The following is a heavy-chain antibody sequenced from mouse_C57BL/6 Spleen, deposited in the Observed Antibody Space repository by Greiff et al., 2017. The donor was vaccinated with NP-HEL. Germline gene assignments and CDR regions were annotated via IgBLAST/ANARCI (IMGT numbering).Heavy chain of an antibody. CDR2: IDPSDSYT. J-gene: IGHJ2*01. V-gene: IGHV1-50*01. Sequence: QVQLQQPGAELVKPGASVKLSCKASGYTFTSYWMQWVKQRPGQGLEWIGEIDPSDSYTNYHQKFKGKATLTVDTSSSTAYMQLSSLTSGDSAVYYGARMYYGSRNYFDDWGQGTTLTVSS. D-gene: IGHD1-1*01. CDR1: GYTFTSYW. CDR3: ARMYYGSRNYFDD.